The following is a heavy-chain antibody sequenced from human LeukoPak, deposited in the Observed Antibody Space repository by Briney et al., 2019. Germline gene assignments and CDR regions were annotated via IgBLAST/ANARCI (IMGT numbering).Heavy chain of an antibody. Sequence: PGGSLRLSCAASGITFGNNWMHWVRQAPGKGLEWVSYISSSGSTIYYADSVKGRFTISRDNAKNSLYLQMNSLRAEDTAVYYCVRDGDPNFGPDWFDPWGQGTLVTVSS. CDR3: VRDGDPNFGPDWFDP. V-gene: IGHV3-48*04. D-gene: IGHD3-10*01. CDR1: GITFGNNW. J-gene: IGHJ5*02. CDR2: ISSSGSTI.